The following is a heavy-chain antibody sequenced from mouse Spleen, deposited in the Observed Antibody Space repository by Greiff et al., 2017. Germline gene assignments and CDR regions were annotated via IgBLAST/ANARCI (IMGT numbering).Heavy chain of an antibody. CDR3: ARWESPSWFAY. CDR1: GYTFTDYY. V-gene: IGHV1-26*01. J-gene: IGHJ3*01. Sequence: EVQLQQSGPELVKPGASVKISCKASGYTFTDYYMNWVKQSHGKSLEWIGDINPNNGGTSYNQKFKGKATLTVDKSSSTAYMELRSLTSEDSAVYYCARWESPSWFAYWGQGTLVTVSA. D-gene: IGHD4-1*01. CDR2: INPNNGGT.